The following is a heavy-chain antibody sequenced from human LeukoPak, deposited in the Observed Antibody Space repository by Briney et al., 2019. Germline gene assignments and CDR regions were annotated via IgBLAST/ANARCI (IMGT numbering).Heavy chain of an antibody. CDR2: IRYDGSNK. V-gene: IGHV3-30*02. J-gene: IGHJ4*02. Sequence: GWSLRLSCAACGCTFSSYGMHWVRQAPGKGLEWVAFIRYDGSNKYYADSVKGPFSVSRDNSKNTLYLQMNSLRAEDTAVYYCAKSRTPTVVPAASMDYWGQGTLVTVSS. D-gene: IGHD2-2*01. CDR1: GCTFSSYG. CDR3: AKSRTPTVVPAASMDY.